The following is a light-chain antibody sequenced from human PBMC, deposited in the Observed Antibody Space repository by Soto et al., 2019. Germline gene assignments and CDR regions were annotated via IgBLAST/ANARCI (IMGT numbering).Light chain of an antibody. Sequence: DIQMTQSPSSLSASVGDSVTITCRASQCINSYLNWYQQKPGKAPNVLIYGTSNLQSGVPSRFSGSGSGTDFTLTIISLQPEDFATYYCQQSYSTPRTFGQGTRLEIK. V-gene: IGKV1-39*01. CDR2: GTS. J-gene: IGKJ5*01. CDR1: QCINSY. CDR3: QQSYSTPRT.